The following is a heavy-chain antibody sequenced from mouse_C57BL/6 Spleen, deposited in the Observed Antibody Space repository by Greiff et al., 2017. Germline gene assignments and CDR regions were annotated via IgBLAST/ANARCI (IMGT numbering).Heavy chain of an antibody. Sequence: QVQLQQSGAELVKPGASVKISCKASGYAFSSYWMNWVQQRPGKGLEWIGLFYPGDGDTTYNGKFKGKATLTADKSPSTAYMQLSSLSSKDSAVYVCARAYYYGSGYCYFDVWGTGTTVTVSS. CDR1: GYAFSSYW. J-gene: IGHJ1*03. CDR2: FYPGDGDT. D-gene: IGHD1-1*01. V-gene: IGHV1-80*01. CDR3: ARAYYYGSGYCYFDV.